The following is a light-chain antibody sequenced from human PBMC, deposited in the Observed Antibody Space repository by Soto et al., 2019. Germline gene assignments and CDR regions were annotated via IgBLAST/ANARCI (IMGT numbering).Light chain of an antibody. J-gene: IGKJ1*01. Sequence: EIVLTQSPGTLSLSPRERATLSCRASQSVSSNYVAWYQHKVGQAPRLLIYDASNRAPGIPDRFSGSGSGTDVTLTISRLEPEDFALYYCQQYAASPRTFGQGTQVEV. CDR3: QQYAASPRT. CDR1: QSVSSNY. V-gene: IGKV3-20*01. CDR2: DAS.